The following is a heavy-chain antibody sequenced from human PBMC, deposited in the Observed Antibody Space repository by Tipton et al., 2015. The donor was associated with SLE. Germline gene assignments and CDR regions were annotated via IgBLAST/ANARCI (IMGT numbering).Heavy chain of an antibody. CDR1: GFTFSDYY. V-gene: IGHV3-11*04. J-gene: IGHJ4*02. CDR3: ARISSGSYCLDY. D-gene: IGHD3-10*01. CDR2: ISSSGRTT. Sequence: SLRLSCTVSGFTFSDYYMSWVRQAPGKGLEWISQISSSGRTTYYADSVRGRFTISRDSAKNSLYLQMNSLRDEDTAVYFCARISSGSYCLDYWGQGTPVTVSS.